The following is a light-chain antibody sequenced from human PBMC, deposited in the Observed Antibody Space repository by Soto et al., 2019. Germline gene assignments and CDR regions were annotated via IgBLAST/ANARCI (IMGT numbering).Light chain of an antibody. J-gene: IGLJ1*01. CDR2: SNN. CDR1: SSNIGSNT. Sequence: QSVLTQPPSASGTPGQRVTISCSGSSSNIGSNTVNWYQQLPGTATKLLIYSNNQRPSGVPDRFSGSKSGTSASLAISGLQSEDEADYYCAAWDDSLNGLYVFGTGTKLTVL. V-gene: IGLV1-44*01. CDR3: AAWDDSLNGLYV.